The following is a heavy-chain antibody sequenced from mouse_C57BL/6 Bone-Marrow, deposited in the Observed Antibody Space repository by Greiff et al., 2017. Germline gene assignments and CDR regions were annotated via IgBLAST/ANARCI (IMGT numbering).Heavy chain of an antibody. J-gene: IGHJ2*01. V-gene: IGHV1-22*01. CDR2: INPNNGGT. CDR3: ARDGYGLPYYFDY. Sequence: VQLKESGPELVKPGASVKMSCKASGYTFTDYNMHWVKQSHGKSLEWIGYINPNNGGTSYNQKFKGKATLTVNKSSSTAYMELRSLTSEDSAVYYCARDGYGLPYYFDYWGQGTTLTVSS. CDR1: GYTFTDYN. D-gene: IGHD2-2*01.